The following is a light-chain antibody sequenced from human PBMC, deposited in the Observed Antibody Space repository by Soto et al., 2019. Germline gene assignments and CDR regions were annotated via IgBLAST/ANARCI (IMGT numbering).Light chain of an antibody. CDR1: QSVLYSSNNKNY. CDR3: QQYYSTPPT. V-gene: IGKV4-1*01. CDR2: WAA. Sequence: DIVMTQSPDSLAVSLGERATINCKSSQSVLYSSNNKNYFAWYQQKPGQPPKLLIYWAATRDSGVPDRFSGSGSGTDFTLPISSLQAEDVAVYYCQQYYSTPPTFGQGTKLEIK. J-gene: IGKJ2*01.